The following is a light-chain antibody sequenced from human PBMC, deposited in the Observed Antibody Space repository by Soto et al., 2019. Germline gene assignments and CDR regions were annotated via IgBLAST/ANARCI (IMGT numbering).Light chain of an antibody. CDR1: QSVSSSY. V-gene: IGKV3-20*01. CDR3: QQYGRTPYT. J-gene: IGKJ2*01. CDR2: GAS. Sequence: EIVLTQSPGTLSLSPGERATLSCRASQSVSSSYLAWYQHKPGQAPRLLIYGASSRATGIPDRFSGSGSGTDFTLTISRLGPEDFAVYYCQQYGRTPYTFGQGTKLEIK.